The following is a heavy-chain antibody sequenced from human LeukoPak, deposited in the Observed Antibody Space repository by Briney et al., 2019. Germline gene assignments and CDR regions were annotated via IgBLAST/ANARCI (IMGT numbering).Heavy chain of an antibody. CDR2: IYYSGST. J-gene: IGHJ4*02. CDR3: ARHIVATITGVDY. Sequence: PSETLSLTCTVSGGSISSSSYYWGGIGQPPGKGRGWSGSIYYSGSTYYNPSLKSRVTISVDTSKNQFSLKLSSVTAADTAVYYCARHIVATITGVDYWGQGTLVTVSS. V-gene: IGHV4-39*01. CDR1: GGSISSSSYY. D-gene: IGHD5-12*01.